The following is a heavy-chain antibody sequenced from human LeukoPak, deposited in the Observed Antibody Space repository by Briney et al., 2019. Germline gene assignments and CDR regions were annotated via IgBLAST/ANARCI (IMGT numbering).Heavy chain of an antibody. Sequence: ASVTVSCKASGGTFSSYAISWVRQAPGQGLEWMGRIIPILGIANYAQKFQGRVTITADKSTSTAYMELSSLRSEDTAVYYCARSYNWFDPWGQGTLVTVSS. J-gene: IGHJ5*02. CDR3: ARSYNWFDP. V-gene: IGHV1-69*04. CDR2: IIPILGIA. CDR1: GGTFSSYA.